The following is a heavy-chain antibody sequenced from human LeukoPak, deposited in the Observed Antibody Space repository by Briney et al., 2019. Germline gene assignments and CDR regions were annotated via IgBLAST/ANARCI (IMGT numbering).Heavy chain of an antibody. D-gene: IGHD4-17*01. CDR3: ASAFYGDSPPY. V-gene: IGHV3-66*01. CDR2: IYSGGST. Sequence: GGSLRLSCAASGFTVSSNYMSWVRQAPGQGLEWVSVIYSGGSTYYADSVKGRFTISRDNSKNTLSLQMNSLRAEDTAVYYCASAFYGDSPPYWGQGTQVTVSA. CDR1: GFTVSSNY. J-gene: IGHJ4*02.